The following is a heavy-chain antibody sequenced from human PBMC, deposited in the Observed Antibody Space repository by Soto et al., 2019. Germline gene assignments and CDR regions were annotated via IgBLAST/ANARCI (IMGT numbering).Heavy chain of an antibody. CDR1: GGTFSSYA. Sequence: QVQLVQSGAEVKKPGSSVKVSCKASGGTFSSYAISWVRQAPGQGLEWMGGIIPIFGTANYAQKFQGRVAITADEAASRGYMELSSLRSEDPAVYYCAREGDRGGYYYYGMDVWGQGTTVTVFS. CDR3: AREGDRGGYYYYGMDV. J-gene: IGHJ6*02. D-gene: IGHD2-21*02. CDR2: IIPIFGTA. V-gene: IGHV1-69*12.